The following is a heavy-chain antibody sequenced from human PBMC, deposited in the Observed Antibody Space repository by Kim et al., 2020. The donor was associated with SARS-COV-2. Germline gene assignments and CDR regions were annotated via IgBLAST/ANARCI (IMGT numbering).Heavy chain of an antibody. J-gene: IGHJ4*02. CDR2: IYYSGST. CDR1: GGSISSYY. D-gene: IGHD3-10*01. Sequence: SETLSLTCTVSGGSISSYYWSWIRQPPGKGLEWIGYIYYSGSTNYNPSLKSRVTISVDTSKNQFSLKLSSVTAADTAVYYCAASDYYGSGSYYKTGGWPFRHGYYFDYWGQGTLVTVSS. V-gene: IGHV4-59*01. CDR3: AASDYYGSGSYYKTGGWPFRHGYYFDY.